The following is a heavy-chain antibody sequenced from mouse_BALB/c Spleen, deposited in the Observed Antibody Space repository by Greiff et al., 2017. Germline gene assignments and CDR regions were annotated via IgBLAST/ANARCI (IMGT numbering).Heavy chain of an antibody. J-gene: IGHJ4*01. Sequence: EVKLMESGGGLVKPGGSLKLSCAASGFTFSSYAMSWVRQSPEKRLEWVAEISSGGSYTYYPDTVTGRFTISRDNAKNTLYLEMSSLRSEDTAMYYCARNSPHYAMDYWGQGTSVTVSS. V-gene: IGHV5-9-4*01. CDR2: ISSGGSYT. CDR3: ARNSPHYAMDY. CDR1: GFTFSSYA.